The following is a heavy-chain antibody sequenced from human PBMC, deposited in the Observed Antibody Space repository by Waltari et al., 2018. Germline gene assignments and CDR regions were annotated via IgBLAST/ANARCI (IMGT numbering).Heavy chain of an antibody. D-gene: IGHD6-13*01. Sequence: QLQLQESGPGLVKPSETLSLTCTVSGGSISSSSYYWGWIRQPPGQGLEWMGSIYYSGRTDYNPSLKGRVAISVETAKNQVSLRLSSVTAADTAVYYCARNRVRAAAGRNWFDPWGQGTLVTVSS. CDR3: ARNRVRAAAGRNWFDP. J-gene: IGHJ5*02. CDR1: GGSISSSSYY. V-gene: IGHV4-39*07. CDR2: IYYSGRT.